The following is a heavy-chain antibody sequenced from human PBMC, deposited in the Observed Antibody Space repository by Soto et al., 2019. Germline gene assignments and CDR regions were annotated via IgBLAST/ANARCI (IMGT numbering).Heavy chain of an antibody. D-gene: IGHD3-10*01. CDR2: IKNKNDGGTT. CDR3: TGLWFGEIYNY. CDR1: GFSFKNAW. J-gene: IGHJ4*01. V-gene: IGHV3-15*07. Sequence: EVELVESGGGLVKPGGSLTLSCAASGFSFKNAWMNWVRQAPGKVLEWVGRIKNKNDGGTTDYAAFVKGRFTISRDASENTLLLHMNGLKTEYTGVYFCTGLWFGEIYNYWGQGSLVTVSS.